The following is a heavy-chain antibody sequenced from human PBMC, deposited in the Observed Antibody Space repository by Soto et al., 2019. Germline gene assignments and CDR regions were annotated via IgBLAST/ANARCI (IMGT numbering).Heavy chain of an antibody. CDR2: ISYDGSNT. CDR3: ARRPVTYYFDY. D-gene: IGHD4-17*01. CDR1: GFTFSNYA. V-gene: IGHV3-30-3*01. J-gene: IGHJ4*02. Sequence: PGGSLRLSCAASGFTFSNYAMHWVRQAPGKGLEWVAVISYDGSNTYYADSVKGRFTISRDNSKNTLYLQMDSLRAEDTAVYFCARRPVTYYFDYWGQGTLVNVSS.